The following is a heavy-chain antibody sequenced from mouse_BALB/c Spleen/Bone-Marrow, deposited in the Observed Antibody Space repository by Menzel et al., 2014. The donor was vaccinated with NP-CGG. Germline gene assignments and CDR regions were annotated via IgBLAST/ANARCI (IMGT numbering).Heavy chain of an antibody. CDR2: ITSSGHT. CDR1: GYSITSAYA. V-gene: IGHV3-2*02. J-gene: IGHJ2*01. Sequence: EVKLVESGPGLMKPSQSLSLPCTVTGYSITSAYAWNWIRQFPGDKLEWMGYITSSGHTSYNPSLKSRISITRDTSKNQFFLQLNSVTTEDTATYFCARSGNSFDYWGQGTTLTVSS. D-gene: IGHD3-1*01. CDR3: ARSGNSFDY.